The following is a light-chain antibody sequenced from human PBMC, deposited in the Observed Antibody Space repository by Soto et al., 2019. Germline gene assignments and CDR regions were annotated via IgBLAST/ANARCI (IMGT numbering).Light chain of an antibody. V-gene: IGLV7-43*01. J-gene: IGLJ3*02. CDR1: TGAVTSGNY. CDR3: LLYYGGAHLV. CDR2: TTN. Sequence: QTMVTQEPSLTVSPGGTVTLTCASSTGAVTSGNYPSWFQQKPGQTPRTLIYTTNNRHSWTPARFSGSLLGGKAALTLSGVQPEDEAEYYCLLYYGGAHLVFGGGTKLTVL.